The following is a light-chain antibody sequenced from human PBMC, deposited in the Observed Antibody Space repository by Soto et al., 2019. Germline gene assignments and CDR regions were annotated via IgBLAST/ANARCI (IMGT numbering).Light chain of an antibody. CDR1: QSVSSSY. CDR3: QPYGSAPA. CDR2: GAS. V-gene: IGKV3-20*01. Sequence: EIVLTQSPGTLSLSPGERATLSCRASQSVSSSYLAWYQQKPGQAPRLLIYGASSRATGIPDRFSGSGSGTGFALTISRLEPEDFAVYYCQPYGSAPAFGGGTKVEIK. J-gene: IGKJ4*01.